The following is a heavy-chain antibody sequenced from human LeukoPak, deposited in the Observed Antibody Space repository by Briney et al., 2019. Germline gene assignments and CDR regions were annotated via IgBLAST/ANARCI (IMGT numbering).Heavy chain of an antibody. CDR3: ARGVKEKATSYFDY. CDR1: GYSISSGYY. Sequence: SETLSLTCTVSGYSISSGYYWGWIRQPPGKGLEWIGSIYHSGSTYYNPSLKSRVTISVDTSKNQFSLKLSSVTAADTAVYYCARGVKEKATSYFDYWGQGTLVTVSS. CDR2: IYHSGST. J-gene: IGHJ4*02. V-gene: IGHV4-38-2*02. D-gene: IGHD5-24*01.